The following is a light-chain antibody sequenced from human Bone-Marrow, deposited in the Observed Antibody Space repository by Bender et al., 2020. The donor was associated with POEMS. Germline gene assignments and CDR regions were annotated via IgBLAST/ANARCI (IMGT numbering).Light chain of an antibody. J-gene: IGLJ2*01. CDR1: SSDVGSYDY. CDR3: SSYTSTSTTI. CDR2: DVR. V-gene: IGLV2-14*03. Sequence: QSALTQPASVSGSPGQSITISCTGSSSDVGSYDYVSWYQQHPGKAPKLMIFDVRQRPSGVSDRFSGSKSANTASLTISGLQAEDEGDYYCSSYTSTSTTIFGGGTKLTVL.